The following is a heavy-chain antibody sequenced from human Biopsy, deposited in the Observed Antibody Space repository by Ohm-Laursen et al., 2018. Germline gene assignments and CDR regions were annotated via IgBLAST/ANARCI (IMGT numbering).Heavy chain of an antibody. CDR3: ARDDGVYARRSGMDV. CDR2: IKRDGTTT. Sequence: SLRLSCAASGLTFSNYYMHWVRQAPGKGLLWVSRIKRDGTTTDYAESVKGRFTISRDNAKRSLYLQMNSLRADDTAIYYCARDDGVYARRSGMDVWGQGTTVTVSS. D-gene: IGHD2-8*01. V-gene: IGHV3-74*01. CDR1: GLTFSNYY. J-gene: IGHJ6*02.